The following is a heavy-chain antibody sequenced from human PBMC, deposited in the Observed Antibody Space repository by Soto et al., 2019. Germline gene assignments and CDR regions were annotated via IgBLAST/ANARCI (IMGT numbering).Heavy chain of an antibody. D-gene: IGHD3-10*01. J-gene: IGHJ4*02. V-gene: IGHV3-48*01. CDR2: ISSSSSTI. CDR1: GFTFSSYS. CDR3: ARADGGAFYYGSGAFDY. Sequence: GGSLRLSCAASGFTFSSYSMNWVRQAPGKGLEWVSYISSSSSTIYYADSVKGRFTISRDNAKNSLYLQMNSLRAEDTAVYDCARADGGAFYYGSGAFDYWGQGTLVTVSS.